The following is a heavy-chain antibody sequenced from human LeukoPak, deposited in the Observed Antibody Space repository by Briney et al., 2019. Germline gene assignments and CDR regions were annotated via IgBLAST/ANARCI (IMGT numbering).Heavy chain of an antibody. Sequence: GGSLRLSCVVSGFTFNRCWMNWVRQAPGKGLEWVSAISNNGGYTYYADSVQGRFTISRDNSKSTLCLQMNSLRAEDTAVYYCAKQLGYCSDGSCYFPYWGQGTLVTVSS. CDR2: ISNNGGYT. CDR1: GFTFNRCW. CDR3: AKQLGYCSDGSCYFPY. V-gene: IGHV3-23*01. J-gene: IGHJ4*02. D-gene: IGHD2-15*01.